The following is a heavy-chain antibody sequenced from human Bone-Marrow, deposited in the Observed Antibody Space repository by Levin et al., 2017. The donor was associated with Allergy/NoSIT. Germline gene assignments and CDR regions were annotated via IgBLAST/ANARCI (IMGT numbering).Heavy chain of an antibody. CDR1: GYTFTSHG. Sequence: GESLKISCKASGYTFTSHGIVWVRQAPGQGLEWMGWISAHNGNTDYAQKLQGRVTMTTDTSTSTAYMELRSLRSDDTAVYYCARGDYGDYDVFAFDIWGQGTMVTVSS. J-gene: IGHJ3*02. V-gene: IGHV1-18*01. CDR3: ARGDYGDYDVFAFDI. CDR2: ISAHNGNT. D-gene: IGHD4-17*01.